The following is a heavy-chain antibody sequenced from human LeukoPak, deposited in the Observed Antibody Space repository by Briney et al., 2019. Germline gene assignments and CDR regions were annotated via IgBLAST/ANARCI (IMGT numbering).Heavy chain of an antibody. CDR3: AKYGSSPS. Sequence: GGSLRLSCAASGFTFDDYAMHWVRQTPGKGLEWVSGISWNSGRIEYADSVKGRFTISRDNAKNSLYLQMNSLRPEDTALYNCAKYGSSPSWGQGTLVTVSS. D-gene: IGHD6-19*01. CDR1: GFTFDDYA. V-gene: IGHV3-9*01. J-gene: IGHJ5*02. CDR2: ISWNSGRI.